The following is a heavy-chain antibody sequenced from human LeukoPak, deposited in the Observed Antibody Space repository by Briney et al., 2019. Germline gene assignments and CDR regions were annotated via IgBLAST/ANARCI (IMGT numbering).Heavy chain of an antibody. CDR2: IYTSGST. J-gene: IGHJ4*02. D-gene: IGHD2-2*01. CDR3: ARSFTGDSEHVTSSYPDF. V-gene: IGHV4-4*07. Sequence: SETLSLTCTVSGGSISSYYWSWIRQPAGKGLEWIGRIYTSGSTNYNPSLKSRVTMSVDTSKNQFSLQLSSVTAADTAVYYCARSFTGDSEHVTSSYPDFWGQGILVTVSS. CDR1: GGSISSYY.